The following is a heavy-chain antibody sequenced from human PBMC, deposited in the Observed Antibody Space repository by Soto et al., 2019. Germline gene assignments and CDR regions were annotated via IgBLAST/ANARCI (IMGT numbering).Heavy chain of an antibody. D-gene: IGHD1-1*01. CDR2: INPNNGAT. J-gene: IGHJ5*02. CDR1: RYIFTAYF. Sequence: VQLVQSGAEVKKPGASVKVSCKAPRYIFTAYFMHCVRQAPGQGLEWMGWINPNNGATHYGLSFQGRVTMTSDTSISTAYMELSSLRSDDTAVYYCASHDQGARFDPWGQGTLVIVSS. CDR3: ASHDQGARFDP. V-gene: IGHV1-2*02.